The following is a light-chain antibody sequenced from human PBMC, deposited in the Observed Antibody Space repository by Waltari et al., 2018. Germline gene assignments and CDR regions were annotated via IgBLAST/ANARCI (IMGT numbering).Light chain of an antibody. Sequence: QSVLTQPPAASATPRQPVTISCSVSNSNIGRNTVNWYQQLPGTAPTLLVYNNFQRPSGVPDRFSGSKSGTSASLAILGVRPEDEADYYCATWDDSLNGPVFGGGTKLTVL. CDR3: ATWDDSLNGPV. CDR2: NNF. J-gene: IGLJ2*01. V-gene: IGLV1-44*01. CDR1: NSNIGRNT.